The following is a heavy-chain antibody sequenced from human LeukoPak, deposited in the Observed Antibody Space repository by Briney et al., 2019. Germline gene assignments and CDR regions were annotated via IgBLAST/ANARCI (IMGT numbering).Heavy chain of an antibody. Sequence: PGGSLRLSCAASGFTFSSYEMNWVRQAPGKGLEWVSYISRSGSTIYHADSVKGRLTISRDNAKNSLYLQMNSLRAEDTAVYYCARDSDRNLDYWGQGTLVTVSS. J-gene: IGHJ4*02. CDR2: ISRSGSTI. CDR3: ARDSDRNLDY. V-gene: IGHV3-48*03. D-gene: IGHD1-14*01. CDR1: GFTFSSYE.